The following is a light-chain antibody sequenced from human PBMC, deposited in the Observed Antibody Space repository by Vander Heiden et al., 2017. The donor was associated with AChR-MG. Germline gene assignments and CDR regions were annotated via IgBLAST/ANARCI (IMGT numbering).Light chain of an antibody. Sequence: EIVMTQSPATLSVSPGERATLSCRASQSINSNLAWYQQKPDQGPRLLIYGASARATGVPASFSGSGYGAEFTLTISSRQSEDFAVYYCQQYNNWPPYTFGQGTKLDIK. J-gene: IGKJ2*01. CDR3: QQYNNWPPYT. CDR1: QSINSN. V-gene: IGKV3-15*01. CDR2: GAS.